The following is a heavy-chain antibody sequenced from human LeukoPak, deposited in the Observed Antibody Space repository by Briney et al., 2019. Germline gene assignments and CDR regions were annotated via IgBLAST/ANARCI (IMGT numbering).Heavy chain of an antibody. J-gene: IGHJ6*02. CDR2: IHYSGST. Sequence: SQTLSLTCTVSGGSISSGGYYWTWIRQHPGKGLGWIGYIHYSGSTFYNPSLTSRVTISVDTSKNQFSLKLSSVTAEATSVYYCTRSRYCSSTSCYGMDVWGQGTTVTVSS. D-gene: IGHD2-2*01. CDR1: GGSISSGGYY. CDR3: TRSRYCSSTSCYGMDV. V-gene: IGHV4-31*03.